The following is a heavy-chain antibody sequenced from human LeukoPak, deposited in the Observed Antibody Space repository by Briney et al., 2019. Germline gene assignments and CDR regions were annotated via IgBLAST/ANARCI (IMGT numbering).Heavy chain of an antibody. V-gene: IGHV3-66*01. D-gene: IGHD3-22*01. Sequence: GGSLRLSCAASGFTVSNNYMSWVRQAPGKGLEWDAVIFSAGVTYSADSVKGRFTISRDNSKNTLYLQMNSLRVEDTAVYYWARESSGPANWGQGTLVTVSS. J-gene: IGHJ4*02. CDR2: IFSAGVT. CDR1: GFTVSNNY. CDR3: ARESSGPAN.